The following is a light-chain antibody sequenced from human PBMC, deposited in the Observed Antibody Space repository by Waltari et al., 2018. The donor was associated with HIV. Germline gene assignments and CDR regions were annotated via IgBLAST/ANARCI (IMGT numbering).Light chain of an antibody. J-gene: IGLJ2*01. CDR2: EVT. CDR3: SSFANRDGFYVL. V-gene: IGLV2-8*01. CDR1: NSATGTYDY. Sequence: QSALTQPPSASGSPGQSVTLSCTGTNSATGTYDYVLWYQKHPGKAPKLVISEVTKRPSGVSDRFSGSKSGNTAFLTVSGLQAEDEADYYCSSFANRDGFYVLFGGGTRLTVL.